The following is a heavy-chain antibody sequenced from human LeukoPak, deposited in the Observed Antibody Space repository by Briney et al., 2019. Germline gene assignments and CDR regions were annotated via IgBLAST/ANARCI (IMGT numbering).Heavy chain of an antibody. V-gene: IGHV4-34*01. CDR1: GVSLRGYY. CDR2: VNHEGDS. J-gene: IGHJ6*03. D-gene: IGHD4-11*01. Sequence: SETPSLTCAVYGVSLRGYYWSWIRQSPEKGLEWIGEVNHEGDSIYSPSLKSRLTLSVDMSKNQFSLNLRSVTAADTAVYFCARGSNYVSDYYFDVWGKGTTVIVSS. CDR3: ARGSNYVSDYYFDV.